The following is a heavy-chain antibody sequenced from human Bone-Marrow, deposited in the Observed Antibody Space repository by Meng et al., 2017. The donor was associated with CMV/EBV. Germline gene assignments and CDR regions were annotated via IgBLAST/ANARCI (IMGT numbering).Heavy chain of an antibody. CDR3: ASQGALYYDFWSGFDY. CDR2: ISSSSSYI. V-gene: IGHV3-21*01. J-gene: IGHJ4*02. CDR1: GFTFSSYS. D-gene: IGHD3-3*01. Sequence: LTCAASGFTFSSYSMNWVRQAPGKGLEWVSSISSSSSYIYYADSVKGRFTISRDNAKNSLYLQMNSLRAEDTAVYYCASQGALYYDFWSGFDYWGQGTLVPVSS.